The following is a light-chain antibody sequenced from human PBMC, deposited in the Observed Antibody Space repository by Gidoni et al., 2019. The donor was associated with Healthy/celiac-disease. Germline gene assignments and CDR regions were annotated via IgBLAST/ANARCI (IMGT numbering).Light chain of an antibody. CDR1: ALPKKF. Sequence: SSELTQPPSGSVSPVRTARNTCSGDALPKKFAYWYQQKPGQAPVLVIYKDSERPPGIPERFSGSSSGTTVTLTSSGVQAEDEADYYCQSADSSGTYRVFGGGTKLTVL. J-gene: IGLJ3*02. CDR2: KDS. V-gene: IGLV3-25*03. CDR3: QSADSSGTYRV.